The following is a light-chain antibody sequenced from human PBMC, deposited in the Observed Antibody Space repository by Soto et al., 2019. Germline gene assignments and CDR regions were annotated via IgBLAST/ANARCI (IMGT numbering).Light chain of an antibody. CDR2: GAS. V-gene: IGKV3-15*01. Sequence: EIVMTQSPATLSVSPGERATLSCRASQSINSNLAWYQQKPGQTPRLLIYGASTRSTGIPARFSGSGSGTDFTLTISSQQSEDFAVYYCQQYNNWWTFVQGTKVEIK. CDR3: QQYNNWWT. J-gene: IGKJ1*01. CDR1: QSINSN.